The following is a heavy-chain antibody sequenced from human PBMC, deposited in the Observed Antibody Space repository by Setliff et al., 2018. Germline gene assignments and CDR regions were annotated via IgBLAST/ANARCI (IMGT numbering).Heavy chain of an antibody. CDR2: ISTSGDNT. J-gene: IGHJ6*02. V-gene: IGHV3-48*01. Sequence: GGSLRLSCAASGFTFSSYSMNWVRQAPGKGLEWVSSISTSGDNTYNVDSVKGRFTISRDNTKNSLYLQMNSLRGEDTAVYHCTRDQDYYGMDVWGQGTTVTVSS. CDR3: TRDQDYYGMDV. CDR1: GFTFSSYS.